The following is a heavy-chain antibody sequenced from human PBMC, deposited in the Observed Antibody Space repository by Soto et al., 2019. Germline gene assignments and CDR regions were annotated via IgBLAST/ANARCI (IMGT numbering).Heavy chain of an antibody. Sequence: SETLSLTCTVSSGSLSNYYWSWIRQPAGKGLEWIGRIFPTGNTDYNPSLRSRVTMSVDTSKNQFSLKLNSVAAADTAVYYCARGSLGPDYWGPGTLVTVSS. CDR2: IFPTGNT. V-gene: IGHV4-4*07. D-gene: IGHD1-26*01. CDR1: SGSLSNYY. CDR3: ARGSLGPDY. J-gene: IGHJ4*02.